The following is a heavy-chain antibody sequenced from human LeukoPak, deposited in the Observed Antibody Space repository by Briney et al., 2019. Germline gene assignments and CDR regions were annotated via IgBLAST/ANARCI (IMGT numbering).Heavy chain of an antibody. CDR1: GGTFSSYA. Sequence: SVKVSCKASGGTFSSYAISWVRQAPGQGLEWMGGIIPIFGTANYAQKFQGRVTITADESTGTAYMELSSLRSEDTAVYYCARSPPDHGDYAGVWFDPWGQGTLVTVSS. D-gene: IGHD4-17*01. J-gene: IGHJ5*02. CDR3: ARSPPDHGDYAGVWFDP. CDR2: IIPIFGTA. V-gene: IGHV1-69*13.